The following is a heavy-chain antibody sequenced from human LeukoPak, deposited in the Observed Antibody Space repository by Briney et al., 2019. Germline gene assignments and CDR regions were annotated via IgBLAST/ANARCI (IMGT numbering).Heavy chain of an antibody. J-gene: IGHJ4*02. CDR3: ARGPPYGSRCDFFDY. Sequence: GGSLRLSCAASGFTSSSHWMTWVRQAPGKGLEWVASIKHHASEEYYVDSVKGRFTISRDNAKDSLYLQMNSLRVEDTAVYYCARGPPYGSRCDFFDYWGQGTRVTVSS. D-gene: IGHD3-10*01. CDR2: IKHHASEE. CDR1: GFTSSSHW. V-gene: IGHV3-7*01.